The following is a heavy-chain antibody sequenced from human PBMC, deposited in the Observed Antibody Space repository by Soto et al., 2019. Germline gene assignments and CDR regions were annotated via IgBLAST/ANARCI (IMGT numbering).Heavy chain of an antibody. Sequence: GESLKISCKGSGYSFTSYWISLVRQMPGKGLDWMGRIDPSDSYTNYSPSFQCHVTISADKSISTAYLQWSSLKASDTAMYYCTWQESNRDYWGQGTLVTVSS. CDR2: IDPSDSYT. J-gene: IGHJ4*02. V-gene: IGHV5-10-1*01. CDR1: GYSFTSYW. CDR3: TWQESNRDY.